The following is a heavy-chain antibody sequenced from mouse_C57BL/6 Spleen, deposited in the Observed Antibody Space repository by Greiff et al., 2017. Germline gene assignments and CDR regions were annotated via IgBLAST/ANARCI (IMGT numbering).Heavy chain of an antibody. CDR1: GYSFTGYY. CDR2: INPSTGGT. CDR3: AGDYGSSYGY. Sequence: VQLQQSGPELVKPGASVKISCKASGYSFTGYYMNWVKQSPEKSLEWIGEINPSTGGTTYNQKFKAKATLTVDKSSSTAYMQLKSLTSEDSAVYYGAGDYGSSYGYWGQGTTLTVSS. J-gene: IGHJ2*01. V-gene: IGHV1-42*01. D-gene: IGHD1-1*01.